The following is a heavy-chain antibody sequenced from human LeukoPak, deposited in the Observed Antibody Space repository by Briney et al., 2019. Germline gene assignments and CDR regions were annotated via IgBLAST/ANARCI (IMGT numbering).Heavy chain of an antibody. J-gene: IGHJ4*02. D-gene: IGHD2-21*01. CDR2: IYHSGRT. Sequence: SETLSLTCAVSTYFISDGYYWGWIRQPPGKGLEWIGNIYHSGRTYYNPSLKSRVTISVDTSKNQFSLKLSSVTAADTAVFYCARQGCGGDCYPDYWGQGTLVTVSS. CDR3: ARQGCGGDCYPDY. V-gene: IGHV4-38-2*01. CDR1: TYFISDGYY.